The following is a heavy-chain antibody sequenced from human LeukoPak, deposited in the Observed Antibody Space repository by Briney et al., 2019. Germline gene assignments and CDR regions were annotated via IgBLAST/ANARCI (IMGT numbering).Heavy chain of an antibody. D-gene: IGHD5-12*01. CDR1: GYTFTNYG. V-gene: IGHV1-18*01. J-gene: IGHJ5*02. CDR3: ARDPESDIVATIRWFDP. CDR2: ISTYNGNT. Sequence: ASVKVSCKASGYTFTNYGISWVRQAPGQGLEWMGWISTYNGNTDYAQNLQGRVTMTTDTSTSTAYMELRSLRSDGTAVYYCARDPESDIVATIRWFDPWGQGTLVTVSS.